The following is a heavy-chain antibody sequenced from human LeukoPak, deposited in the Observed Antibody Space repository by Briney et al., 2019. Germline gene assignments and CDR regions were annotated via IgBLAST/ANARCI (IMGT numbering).Heavy chain of an antibody. J-gene: IGHJ4*02. Sequence: PGGSLRLSCAASGFTFSSYSMNWVRQAPGKGLEWVSYIRSSSSTIYYADSVKGRFTISRDNAKNTVSLQMNSLKAEDTAVYYCGTVFDHWGPGILVTVSS. CDR3: GTVFDH. D-gene: IGHD1-14*01. CDR1: GFTFSSYS. V-gene: IGHV3-48*04. CDR2: IRSSSSTI.